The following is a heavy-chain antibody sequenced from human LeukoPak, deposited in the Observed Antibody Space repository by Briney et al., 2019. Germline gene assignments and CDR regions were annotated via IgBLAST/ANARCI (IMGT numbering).Heavy chain of an antibody. CDR3: ARRATTSRFTLVRNNPVRFYYYYMDV. V-gene: IGHV4-34*01. Sequence: SETLSLTCAVYGGSFSDYYWSWIRQPPGKGLEWIGEINHSGSTNYNPSLKSRVIISADTSKNQFSLKLSSVTAADTAVFYCARRATTSRFTLVRNNPVRFYYYYMDVWGKGTTVTVSS. CDR1: GGSFSDYY. J-gene: IGHJ6*03. D-gene: IGHD3-10*01. CDR2: INHSGST.